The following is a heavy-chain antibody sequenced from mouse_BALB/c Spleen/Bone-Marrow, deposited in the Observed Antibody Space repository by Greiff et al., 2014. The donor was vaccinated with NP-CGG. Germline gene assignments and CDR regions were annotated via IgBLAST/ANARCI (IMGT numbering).Heavy chain of an antibody. D-gene: IGHD1-1*01. CDR1: GFTFSSYG. CDR2: INNNGGST. CDR3: ARVYGWYFDV. Sequence: EVMLVESGGGLVQPGGSLKLSCVASGFTFSSYGMSWVRQTPDKRLELVGTINNNGGSTYYPVSVKGQFTISRDNAKNTLYLQMRSLKSEATAIYYCARVYGWYFDVWGAGTTLTVSS. V-gene: IGHV5-6-3*01. J-gene: IGHJ1*01.